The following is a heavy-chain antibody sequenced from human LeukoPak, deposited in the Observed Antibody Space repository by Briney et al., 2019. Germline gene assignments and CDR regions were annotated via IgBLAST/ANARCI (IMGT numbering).Heavy chain of an antibody. D-gene: IGHD6-13*01. CDR1: GGSISSSSDY. CDR3: ARHDGPRVYSEFDP. J-gene: IGHJ5*02. CDR2: IYYSGST. V-gene: IGHV4-39*01. Sequence: SEALSLTCAVSGGSISSSSDYWGWIRQPPGKGLEWIGSIYYSGSTYNNPSLKSRVTISVDTSKNQFSLKLSSVTAADTAVYYCARHDGPRVYSEFDPWGQGTLVTVSS.